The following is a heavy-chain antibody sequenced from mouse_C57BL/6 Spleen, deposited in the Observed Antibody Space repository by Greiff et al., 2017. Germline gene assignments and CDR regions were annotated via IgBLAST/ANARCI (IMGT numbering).Heavy chain of an antibody. Sequence: EVQLQQSGPELVKPGASVKISCKASGYSFTGYYMNWVKQSPEKSLEWIGEINPSTGGTTYNQKFKAKATLTVDKSSSTAYMQLKSLTSEDSAVYYCARRAYYNNYGYAMDYWGQGTSVTVSS. CDR2: INPSTGGT. D-gene: IGHD2-5*01. CDR3: ARRAYYNNYGYAMDY. J-gene: IGHJ4*01. CDR1: GYSFTGYY. V-gene: IGHV1-42*01.